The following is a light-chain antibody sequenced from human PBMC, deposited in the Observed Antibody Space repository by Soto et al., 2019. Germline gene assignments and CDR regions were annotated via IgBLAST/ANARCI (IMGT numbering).Light chain of an antibody. CDR2: DAS. CDR3: QQYNSWPPWT. Sequence: ILMTQSPATLSVSPGERATLSCRASQSVSNNLAWYQQKPGQAPRLLIYDASTRATGIPARVSGSGSGREFTLTLSGLQSEEFAVYYCQQYNSWPPWTFGQGPKVEIK. J-gene: IGKJ1*01. CDR1: QSVSNN. V-gene: IGKV3-15*01.